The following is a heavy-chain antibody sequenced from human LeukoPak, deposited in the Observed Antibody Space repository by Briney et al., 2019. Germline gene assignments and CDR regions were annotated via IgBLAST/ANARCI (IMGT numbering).Heavy chain of an antibody. CDR2: ISYDGSNK. J-gene: IGHJ6*03. V-gene: IGHV3-30*18. D-gene: IGHD6-13*01. CDR1: GFTFSSYG. Sequence: GGSLRLSCAASGFTFSSYGMHWARQAPGKGLEWVAVISYDGSNKYYADSVKGRFTISRDNSKNTLYLQMNSLRAEDTAVYYCAKDGLAAANYYYMDVWGKGTTVTISS. CDR3: AKDGLAAANYYYMDV.